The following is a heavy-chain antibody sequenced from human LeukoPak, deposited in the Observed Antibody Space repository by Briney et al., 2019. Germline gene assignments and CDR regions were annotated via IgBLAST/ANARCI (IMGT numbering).Heavy chain of an antibody. D-gene: IGHD6-19*01. J-gene: IGHJ4*02. CDR3: QAAVADY. CDR1: GVSFSGYY. V-gene: IGHV4-34*01. CDR2: INHSGST. Sequence: SETLSLTCAVYGVSFSGYYWSWIRQPPGKGLEWIGEINHSGSTNYNPSLKSRVTISVDTSKNQFSLKLSSVTAADTAVYYCQAAVADYWGQGTLVTVSS.